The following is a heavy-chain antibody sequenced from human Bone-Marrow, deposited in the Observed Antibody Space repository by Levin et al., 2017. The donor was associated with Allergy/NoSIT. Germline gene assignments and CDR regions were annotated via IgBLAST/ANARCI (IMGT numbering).Heavy chain of an antibody. V-gene: IGHV3-33*01. CDR2: IWYDGNNK. CDR1: GFTFSSYG. D-gene: IGHD3-22*01. Sequence: GESLKISCAASGFTFSSYGMHWVRQAPGKGLEWVAVIWYDGNNKYYADSVKGRFTISRDNSKNTLYLQMNSLRAEDTAVYYCARDGDTMIVGALLGWGQGTLVTVSS. J-gene: IGHJ4*02. CDR3: ARDGDTMIVGALLG.